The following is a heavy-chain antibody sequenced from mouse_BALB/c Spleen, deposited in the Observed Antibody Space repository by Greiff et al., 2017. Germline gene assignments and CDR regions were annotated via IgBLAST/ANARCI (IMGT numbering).Heavy chain of an antibody. V-gene: IGHV5-12-1*01. CDR1: GFAFSSYD. Sequence: EVKLMESGGGLVQPGGSLKLSCAASGFAFSSYDMSWVRQTPEKRLEWVAYISSGGGSTYYPDTVKGRFTISRDNAENTLYLQMSSLKSEDTAMYYCARRPGTHYFDYWGQGTTLTVSS. CDR2: ISSGGGST. CDR3: ARRPGTHYFDY. D-gene: IGHD4-1*01. J-gene: IGHJ2*01.